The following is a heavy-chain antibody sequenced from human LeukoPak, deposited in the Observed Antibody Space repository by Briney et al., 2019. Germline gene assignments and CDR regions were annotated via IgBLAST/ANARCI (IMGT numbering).Heavy chain of an antibody. V-gene: IGHV3-23*01. D-gene: IGHD3-10*01. CDR1: GFTFSSYA. J-gene: IGHJ6*03. Sequence: PGGSLRLTCAASGFTFSSYAMSWVRQAPGKGLEWVSAISGSGGSTYYADSVKGRFTISRDNSKNTLYLQMNSLRAEDTAVYYCAKCPMVHYYYYYMDVWGKGTTVTVSS. CDR3: AKCPMVHYYYYYMDV. CDR2: ISGSGGST.